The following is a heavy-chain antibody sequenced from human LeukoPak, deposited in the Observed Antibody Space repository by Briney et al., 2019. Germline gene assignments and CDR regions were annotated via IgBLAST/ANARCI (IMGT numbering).Heavy chain of an antibody. D-gene: IGHD2-15*01. V-gene: IGHV3-30-3*01. Sequence: GRSLRLSCATSGFTFSNYAMHWDRQAPGKGLEWVAVISNDGNNKHYIDSVKGRFTISRDNSKDTLYLQINSLRAEDTAVYYCGRVAPGGRHIDYWGQGTLVTVSS. J-gene: IGHJ4*02. CDR3: GRVAPGGRHIDY. CDR1: GFTFSNYA. CDR2: ISNDGNNK.